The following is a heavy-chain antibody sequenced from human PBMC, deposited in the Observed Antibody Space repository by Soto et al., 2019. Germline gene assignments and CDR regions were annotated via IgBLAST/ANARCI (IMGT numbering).Heavy chain of an antibody. CDR3: ARAGYSAMYSSGWYGDWFDP. CDR2: INHSGST. V-gene: IGHV4-34*01. J-gene: IGHJ5*02. Sequence: SETLSLTCAVYGGSFSGYYWSWIRQPPGKGLEWIGEINHSGSTNYNPSLKSRVTISVDTSKNQYSLKLSSVTAADTAVYYCARAGYSAMYSSGWYGDWFDPWGQGTLVTVSS. D-gene: IGHD6-19*01. CDR1: GGSFSGYY.